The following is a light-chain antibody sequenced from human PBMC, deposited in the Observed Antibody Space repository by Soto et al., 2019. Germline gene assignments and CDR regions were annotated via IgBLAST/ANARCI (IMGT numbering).Light chain of an antibody. Sequence: QTVVTQEPSLTVSPGETVTLTCGSSTGAVTSGHYPHWIQQKPGQAPRTLIYDATNKQSWTPARFSASLLGGKAALTLSGAQPEDEGDYYCSLSYDGARIFGGGTKLTV. J-gene: IGLJ2*01. CDR3: SLSYDGARI. CDR1: TGAVTSGHY. CDR2: DAT. V-gene: IGLV7-46*01.